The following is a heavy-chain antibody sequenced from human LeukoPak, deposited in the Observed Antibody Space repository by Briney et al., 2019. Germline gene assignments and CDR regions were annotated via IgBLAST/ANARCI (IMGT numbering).Heavy chain of an antibody. CDR2: INHSGST. Sequence: SETLSLTCAVYGGSCSGYYWSWIRQPPGKGLEWIGEINHSGSTNYNPSLKSRATISVDTSKNQFSLKLSSVTAADTAVYYCARVGSIFVVFRGENSRDYWGQGTLVTVSS. J-gene: IGHJ4*02. V-gene: IGHV4-34*01. D-gene: IGHD3-3*01. CDR1: GGSCSGYY. CDR3: ARVGSIFVVFRGENSRDY.